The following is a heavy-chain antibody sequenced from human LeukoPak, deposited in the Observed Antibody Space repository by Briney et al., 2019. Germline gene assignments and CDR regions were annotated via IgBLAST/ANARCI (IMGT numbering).Heavy chain of an antibody. Sequence: PSETLSLTCTVSGGSISSSSYYWSWIRQPPGKGLEWIGYIYYSGSTNYNPSLKSRVTISVDTSKNQFSLKLSSVTAADTAVYYCARGPSMVRGVISRQIDYWGQGTLVTVSS. D-gene: IGHD3-10*01. J-gene: IGHJ4*02. CDR2: IYYSGST. CDR3: ARGPSMVRGVISRQIDY. CDR1: GGSISSSSYY. V-gene: IGHV4-61*01.